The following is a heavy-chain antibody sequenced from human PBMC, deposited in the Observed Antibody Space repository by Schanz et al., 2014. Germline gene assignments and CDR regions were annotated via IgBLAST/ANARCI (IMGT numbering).Heavy chain of an antibody. J-gene: IGHJ4*01. CDR2: ISGSGGST. CDR3: AREQIMAAAGLVDY. CDR1: GFTFSSYS. V-gene: IGHV3-23*01. Sequence: ESGGGLVKPGGSLRLSCAASGFTFSSYSMNWVRQAPGKGLEWVSAISGSGGSTYYADSVKGRFTISRDSPKNTLYLQMNSLSADDTAVFYCAREQIMAAAGLVDYWGHGTLVTVSS. D-gene: IGHD6-13*01.